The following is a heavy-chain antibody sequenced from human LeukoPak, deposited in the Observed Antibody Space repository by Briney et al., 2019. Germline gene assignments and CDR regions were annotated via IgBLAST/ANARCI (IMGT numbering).Heavy chain of an antibody. Sequence: PGGSLRLSCAASGFTFSSYSMNWVRQAPGKGLEWVSSISSSSSYIYYADSVKGRFTISRDNAKNSLYLQMNSLRAEDTAVYYCARDGLVRGEQDYYYYYGMDVWGQGPTVTVSS. CDR3: ARDGLVRGEQDYYYYYGMDV. CDR1: GFTFSSYS. V-gene: IGHV3-21*01. CDR2: ISSSSSYI. D-gene: IGHD3-10*01. J-gene: IGHJ6*02.